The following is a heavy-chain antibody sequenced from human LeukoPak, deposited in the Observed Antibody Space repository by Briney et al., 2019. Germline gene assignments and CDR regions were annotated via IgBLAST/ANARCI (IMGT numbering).Heavy chain of an antibody. Sequence: ASVKVSCTASGYTFTDYYIQWVRQAPGQGLEWMGWINPNSGGSNYAQKFQGRVTMTRDRSISTAYMELKSLRSDDTAVYYCARGSYWYDAWGQGTLVTVSS. CDR1: GYTFTDYY. V-gene: IGHV1-2*02. J-gene: IGHJ5*02. CDR3: ARGSYWYDA. D-gene: IGHD6-13*01. CDR2: INPNSGGS.